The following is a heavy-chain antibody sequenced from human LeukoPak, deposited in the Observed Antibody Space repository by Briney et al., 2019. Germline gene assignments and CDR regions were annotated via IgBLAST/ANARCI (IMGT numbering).Heavy chain of an antibody. CDR2: ISDSGGYT. D-gene: IGHD1-26*01. CDR3: AKVQSGSYDF. CDR1: GFTFSSYG. J-gene: IGHJ4*02. Sequence: GGSPRLSCAASGFTFSSYGMTWVRQAPGKGLEWVSGISDSGGYTAYADSVKGRFTISRDNSKNTLYLQMNSLRAEDTAVYYCAKVQSGSYDFWGQGTLATVSS. V-gene: IGHV3-23*01.